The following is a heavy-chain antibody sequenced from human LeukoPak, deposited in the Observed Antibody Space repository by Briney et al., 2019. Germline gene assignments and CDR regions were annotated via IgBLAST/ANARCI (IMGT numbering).Heavy chain of an antibody. J-gene: IGHJ4*02. CDR2: IYYSGST. Sequence: SETLSLTCTVSGGSISSSSYYWGWIRQPPGKGLEWIGSIYYSGSTYYNPSLKSRVTISVDTSKNQFSLKLSSVTAADTAVYYCARDQAVAGTEGGADYWGQGTLVTVSS. CDR3: ARDQAVAGTEGGADY. D-gene: IGHD6-19*01. V-gene: IGHV4-39*07. CDR1: GGSISSSSYY.